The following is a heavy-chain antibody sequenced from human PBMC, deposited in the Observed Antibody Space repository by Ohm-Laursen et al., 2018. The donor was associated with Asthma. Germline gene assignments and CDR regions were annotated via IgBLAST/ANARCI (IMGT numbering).Heavy chain of an antibody. D-gene: IGHD2-15*01. J-gene: IGHJ4*02. CDR1: GSPFSTSV. V-gene: IGHV1-69*13. CDR2: LNSVFGTS. CDR3: ARKAGSCIVSTCYSLDF. Sequence: SVKVSCKSLGSPFSTSVFGWVRQAPGQGLEWLGGLNSVFGTSTYAQKFHDRFTITADEYTSTVNMTLSSLTSEDTAVYYCARKAGSCIVSTCYSLDFWGQGTLVTVSS.